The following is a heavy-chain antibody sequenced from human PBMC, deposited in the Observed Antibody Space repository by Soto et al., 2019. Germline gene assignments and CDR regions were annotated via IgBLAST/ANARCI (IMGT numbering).Heavy chain of an antibody. J-gene: IGHJ4*02. CDR2: IHYSGST. CDR1: GGSISSGGYY. Sequence: QVQLQESGPGLVKPSQTLSLTCTVSGGSISSGGYYWSWIRQHPGKGLEWIGYIHYSGSTYYNPSLKSRVNISVDTSKNQFSLKLSSVTAADTAVYYCARSYEYCSGGSCYSVWFDYWGQGTLVTVSS. CDR3: ARSYEYCSGGSCYSVWFDY. V-gene: IGHV4-31*03. D-gene: IGHD2-15*01.